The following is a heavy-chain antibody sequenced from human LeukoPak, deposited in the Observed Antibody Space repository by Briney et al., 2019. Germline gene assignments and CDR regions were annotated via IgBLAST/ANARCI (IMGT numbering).Heavy chain of an antibody. V-gene: IGHV3-30*02. CDR1: GFTFSSYG. Sequence: GGSLRLSCAASGFTFSSYGMHWVRQAPGKGLEWVAFIRYDGSNKYYADYVKGRFTISRDNSKNTLYLQMNSLRAEETAVYYCARDSPGYSSSWPDYWGQGTLVTVSS. CDR2: IRYDGSNK. CDR3: ARDSPGYSSSWPDY. D-gene: IGHD6-13*01. J-gene: IGHJ4*02.